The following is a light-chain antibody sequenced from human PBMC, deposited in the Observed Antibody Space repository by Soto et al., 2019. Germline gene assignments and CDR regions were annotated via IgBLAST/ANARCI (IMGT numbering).Light chain of an antibody. V-gene: IGKV3-20*01. J-gene: IGKJ5*01. CDR1: RNVGSR. CDR2: GAS. Sequence: EIVMTQSPATLSVSPGERATLSCRASRNVGSRLAWYQQKPGQAPRLLISGASSRATGIPDRFSGSGSGTDFTLTISRLEPEDFALYYCQHYVERSPTTFGQGTRLEIK. CDR3: QHYVERSPTT.